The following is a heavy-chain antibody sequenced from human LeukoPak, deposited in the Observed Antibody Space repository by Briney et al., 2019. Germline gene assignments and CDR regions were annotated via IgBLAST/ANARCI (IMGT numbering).Heavy chain of an antibody. CDR2: INHSGST. J-gene: IGHJ4*02. D-gene: IGHD5-18*01. V-gene: IGHV4-34*01. CDR1: GGSFSGYY. CDR3: ARGYSYGSRLRY. Sequence: SETLSLTCAVYGGSFSGYYWSWIRQPPGKGLEWIGEINHSGSTNYNPSLKSRVTISVDTSKNQFSLKLSSVTAADTAVYYCARGYSYGSRLRYWGQGTLVTVSS.